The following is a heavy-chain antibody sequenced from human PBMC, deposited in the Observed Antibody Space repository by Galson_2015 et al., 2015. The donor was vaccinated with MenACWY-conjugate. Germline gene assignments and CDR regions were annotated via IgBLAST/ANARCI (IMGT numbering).Heavy chain of an antibody. CDR3: ARLSRMVRGVIYAFDY. CDR2: IYPGDSDT. CDR1: GYSFPSYW. Sequence: QSGAEVTKPGESLTISCKGSGYSFPSYWIGWVRQMPGKGLEWMGIIYPGDSDTRYSPSFQGQVTISADKSISTAYLQWSGLKASDTAMYYCARLSRMVRGVIYAFDYWGQGTLVTVSS. D-gene: IGHD3-10*01. J-gene: IGHJ4*02. V-gene: IGHV5-51*01.